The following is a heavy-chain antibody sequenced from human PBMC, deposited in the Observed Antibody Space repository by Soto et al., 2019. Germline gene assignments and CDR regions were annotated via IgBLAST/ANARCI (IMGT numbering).Heavy chain of an antibody. J-gene: IGHJ4*02. V-gene: IGHV3-23*05. CDR1: GFRFRDYT. D-gene: IGHD2-8*01. CDR2: ILSNYNT. Sequence: EVQLLESGGGLVQHGGSLTFSCAASGFRFRDYTMSWVRQAPGKVLESISVILSNYNTYYTDSVRGRFTISRDSSNNMLYLEMNSLRAEDTAVYYCARRVNGYFDYWGQGALVTVSS. CDR3: ARRVNGYFDY.